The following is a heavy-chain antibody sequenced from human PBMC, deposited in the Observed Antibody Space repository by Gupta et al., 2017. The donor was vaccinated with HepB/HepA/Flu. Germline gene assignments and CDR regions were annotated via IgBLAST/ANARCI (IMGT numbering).Heavy chain of an antibody. J-gene: IGHJ4*02. D-gene: IGHD4-11*01. CDR2: ISVSGGRT. CDR1: GFTISSYA. Sequence: EVQLLESGGGLVQPGGSLRLACAASGFTISSYAMSWVRQAPGKGLEWVSTISVSGGRTDDADSVKGQFTLSRDNSKNTLYLQMNSLRAEDTAVYYCAKSDSNYILDYWGQGTLVTVSS. V-gene: IGHV3-23*01. CDR3: AKSDSNYILDY.